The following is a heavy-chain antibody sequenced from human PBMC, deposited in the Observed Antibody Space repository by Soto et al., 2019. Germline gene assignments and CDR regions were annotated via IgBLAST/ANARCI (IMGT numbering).Heavy chain of an antibody. CDR3: ARARAQYDSGTYEGGYYYFDY. CDR1: GGSFSGYY. Sequence: SETLSLTCAVHGGSFSGYYWTWIRQSPGKGLEWIGQISYSGSTNYNPSLKSRVFISIGTSNNQFFLELTSVTAADTAVYYCARARAQYDSGTYEGGYYYFDYWGQGTPVT. J-gene: IGHJ4*02. D-gene: IGHD3-10*01. V-gene: IGHV4-34*01. CDR2: ISYSGST.